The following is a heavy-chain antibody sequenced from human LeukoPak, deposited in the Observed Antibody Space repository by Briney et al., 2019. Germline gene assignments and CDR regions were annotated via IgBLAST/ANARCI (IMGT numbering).Heavy chain of an antibody. CDR3: TSDFG. D-gene: IGHD3-10*01. CDR1: GFTLSNAW. Sequence: GGSLRLSCEVSGFTLSNAWIHWVRQAPGKGLEWVGRMKSEASGGTPDYAAPVIGRFTISRDDSKNTLYLRMNSLKTEDGGVYYCTSDFGWGQGTMVTVSS. J-gene: IGHJ3*01. CDR2: MKSEASGGTP. V-gene: IGHV3-15*01.